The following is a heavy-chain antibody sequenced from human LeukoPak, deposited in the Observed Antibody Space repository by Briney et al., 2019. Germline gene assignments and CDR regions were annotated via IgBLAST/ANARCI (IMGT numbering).Heavy chain of an antibody. CDR2: IYYSGST. V-gene: IGHV4-59*01. Sequence: PSETLSLTCTVSGGSISSYYWSWIRRPPGKGLEWIGYIYYSGSTNYNPSLKSRVTISVDTSKNQFSLKLSSVTAADTAVYYCARGYGDYGLVWFDPWGQGTLVTVSS. D-gene: IGHD4-17*01. CDR1: GGSISSYY. J-gene: IGHJ5*02. CDR3: ARGYGDYGLVWFDP.